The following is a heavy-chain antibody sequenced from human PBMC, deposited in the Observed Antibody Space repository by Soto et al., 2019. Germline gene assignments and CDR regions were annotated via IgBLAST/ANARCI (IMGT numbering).Heavy chain of an antibody. Sequence: GGSLRLSCAASGFTFSSYWMSWVRQAPGKGLEWVANIKQDGSEKYYVDSVKGRFTTSRDNAKNSLYLQMNSLRAEDTAVYYCARDSEDTAMSLRYADQKSDYWGQGTLVTVSS. CDR3: ARDSEDTAMSLRYADQKSDY. CDR1: GFTFSSYW. V-gene: IGHV3-7*01. CDR2: IKQDGSEK. J-gene: IGHJ4*02. D-gene: IGHD5-18*01.